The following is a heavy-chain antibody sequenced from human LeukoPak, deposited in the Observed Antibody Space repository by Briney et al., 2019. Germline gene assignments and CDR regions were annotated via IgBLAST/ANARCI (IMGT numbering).Heavy chain of an antibody. D-gene: IGHD3-10*01. CDR2: IFYSGST. V-gene: IGHV4-30-4*01. CDR3: ARDYYGSGLTGGFDP. CDR1: GGSIISADHY. J-gene: IGHJ5*02. Sequence: SQTLSLTCTVSGGSIISADHYWSWIRQPPGKGLEWIGYIFYSGSTYYNPSLKSRLTISVDTSKNQFSLKLSSVTAADTAVYYCARDYYGSGLTGGFDPWGQGTLVTVSS.